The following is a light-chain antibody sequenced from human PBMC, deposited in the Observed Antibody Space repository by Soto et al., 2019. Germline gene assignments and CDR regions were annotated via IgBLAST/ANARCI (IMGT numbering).Light chain of an antibody. CDR3: QQSYTLPLT. CDR1: QSISSY. J-gene: IGKJ4*01. V-gene: IGKV1-39*01. CDR2: TAS. Sequence: DIQMTQSPSSLSASVGDRVTITCRASQSISSYLNWYQQKPGKAPKLLIYTASNLQSGVPSRFSGSGSGTDFTLTISSLQPEDFTTYYCQQSYTLPLTFGGGTKVDI.